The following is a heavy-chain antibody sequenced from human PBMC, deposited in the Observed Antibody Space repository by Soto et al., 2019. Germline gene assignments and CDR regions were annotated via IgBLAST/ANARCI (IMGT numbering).Heavy chain of an antibody. CDR1: GFSFSSYG. D-gene: IGHD1-26*01. Sequence: QVQLVESGGGVVQPGRSLRLSCAASGFSFSSYGMHWVRQAPGKGLEWVALIWYDGSNKYYADSVKGGFTISRDNSKNTLYLQLNSLRAEDTAVYYCARDLGATSLDYWGQGTLVTVSS. V-gene: IGHV3-33*01. CDR2: IWYDGSNK. J-gene: IGHJ4*02. CDR3: ARDLGATSLDY.